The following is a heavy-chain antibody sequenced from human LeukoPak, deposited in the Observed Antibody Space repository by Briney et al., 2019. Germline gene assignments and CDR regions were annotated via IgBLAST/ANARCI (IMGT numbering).Heavy chain of an antibody. CDR2: INPSGGST. Sequence: GASVKVSCKASGYTFTSYYMHWIRQAPGQGLEWMGIINPSGGSTTYAQKFQGRVTMTRDTSTSTVYMELSSLRSEDTAVYYCARDSSSGYGFDYWGQGTLVTVSS. CDR3: ARDSSSGYGFDY. CDR1: GYTFTSYY. D-gene: IGHD3-22*01. J-gene: IGHJ4*02. V-gene: IGHV1-46*01.